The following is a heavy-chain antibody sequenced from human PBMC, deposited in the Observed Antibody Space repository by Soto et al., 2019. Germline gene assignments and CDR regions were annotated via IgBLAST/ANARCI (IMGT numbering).Heavy chain of an antibody. CDR1: GGSFSGYF. V-gene: IGHV4-34*01. CDR3: ARGGSSDWQVAFDF. Sequence: TLSLTCDVYGGSFSGYFLNWIRQSPGKGLEWIGKVNHNGRNNYNPSLKSRVTISLDMSKKQISLKLTSVTAADTAVYYCARGGSSDWQVAFDFWGQGTMVTVSS. J-gene: IGHJ3*01. D-gene: IGHD6-19*01. CDR2: VNHNGRN.